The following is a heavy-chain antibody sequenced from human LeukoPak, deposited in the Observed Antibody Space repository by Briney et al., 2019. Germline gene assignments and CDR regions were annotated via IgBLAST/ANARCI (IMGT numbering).Heavy chain of an antibody. CDR2: IKNDDGTT. J-gene: IGHJ4*02. V-gene: IGHV3-15*01. CDR1: GFSFSHAW. D-gene: IGHD3-16*01. Sequence: PGGSLRLSCATSGFSFSHAWMTWVRQAPGKGLEWVGRIKNDDGTTDYAAPVKGRFTISRDDSKNTVYLQMNSLKTEDTAVYYCSWLSLGYWGQGTLVTVSS. CDR3: SWLSLGY.